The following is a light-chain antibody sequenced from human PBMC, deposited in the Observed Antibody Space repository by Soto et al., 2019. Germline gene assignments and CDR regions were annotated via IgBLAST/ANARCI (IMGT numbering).Light chain of an antibody. CDR3: QQYNSYPWT. CDR1: QTISSW. CDR2: KAS. V-gene: IGKV1-5*03. J-gene: IGKJ1*01. Sequence: DIQMTQSPSTLSGSVGDRVTITCRASQTISSWLAWYQQKPGKAPKLLIYKASTLKSGVPSRFSGSGSGTEFTLTISSLQNDDFATYYCQQYNSYPWTFGQGTKVDIK.